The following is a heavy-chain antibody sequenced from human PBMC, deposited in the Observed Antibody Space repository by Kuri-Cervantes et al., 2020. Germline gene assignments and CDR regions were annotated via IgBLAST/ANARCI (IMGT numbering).Heavy chain of an antibody. CDR1: GFTVSSNY. V-gene: IGHV3-53*01. D-gene: IGHD3-3*01. CDR3: ARGWGSGDFWSGYFLSYYYGMDV. Sequence: GESLKISCAASGFTVSSNYMNWVRQAPGKGLEWVSVICSGGSPYYPDSVKGRFTISRENSKNTLYLKMNSLRAEDTAVYYCARGWGSGDFWSGYFLSYYYGMDVWGQGTTVTVSS. CDR2: ICSGGSP. J-gene: IGHJ6*02.